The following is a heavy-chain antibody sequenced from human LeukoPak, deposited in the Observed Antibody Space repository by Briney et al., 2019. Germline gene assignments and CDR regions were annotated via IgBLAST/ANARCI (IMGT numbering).Heavy chain of an antibody. CDR2: IYTSGST. Sequence: SETLSLTCTVSGGSISSGSYYWSWIRQPAGKGLEWIGRIYTSGSTNYNPSLKSRVTMSADTSKNQFSLKLSSVTAADTAVYYCARAGIIGTNAFDIWGQGTMVTVSP. CDR3: ARAGIIGTNAFDI. V-gene: IGHV4-61*02. D-gene: IGHD1-7*01. CDR1: GGSISSGSYY. J-gene: IGHJ3*02.